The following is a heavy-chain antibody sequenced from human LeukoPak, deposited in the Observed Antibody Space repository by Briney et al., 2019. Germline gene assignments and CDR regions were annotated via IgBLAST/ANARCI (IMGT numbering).Heavy chain of an antibody. Sequence: SETLSLTCAVSGGSFSANYWSWIRQPPGEGPEWTGEINHTGRTNYNPSLKSRVTISVDMSKNQFSLKLSSVTAAGTAVYYCARVGYISGWYPFDFWGLGTLVIVSS. J-gene: IGHJ4*02. D-gene: IGHD6-19*01. V-gene: IGHV4-34*01. CDR2: INHTGRT. CDR3: ARVGYISGWYPFDF. CDR1: GGSFSANY.